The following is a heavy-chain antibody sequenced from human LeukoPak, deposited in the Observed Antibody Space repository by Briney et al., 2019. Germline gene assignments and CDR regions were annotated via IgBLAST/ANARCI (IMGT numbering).Heavy chain of an antibody. CDR2: ISYDGSNK. Sequence: GGSLRLSCAASGFTFSSYAMHWVRQAPGKGLEWVAVISYDGSNKYYADSVKGRFTISRDNSKNTLYLQMNSLRAEDTAVYYCARDPSGGSYWGGFDYRGQGTLVTVSS. J-gene: IGHJ4*02. D-gene: IGHD1-26*01. V-gene: IGHV3-30-3*01. CDR1: GFTFSSYA. CDR3: ARDPSGGSYWGGFDY.